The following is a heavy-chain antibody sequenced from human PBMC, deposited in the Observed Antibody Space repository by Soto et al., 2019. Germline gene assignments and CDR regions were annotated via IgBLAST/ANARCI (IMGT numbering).Heavy chain of an antibody. J-gene: IGHJ4*02. CDR2: IRPNSDKT. V-gene: IGHV3-23*01. CDR1: GFKFSDFA. Sequence: EVHVLESGGGLVQPGGSLRLSCAASGFKFSDFAMTWVRQAPGKGLEWVSSIRPNSDKTYYADSVKGRFTVSRDNPKNPLYLQMNRLRDEDTALYYCAKESYSSRWHDPYYVDSWGQGTLLTVSS. CDR3: AKESYSSRWHDPYYVDS. D-gene: IGHD6-13*01.